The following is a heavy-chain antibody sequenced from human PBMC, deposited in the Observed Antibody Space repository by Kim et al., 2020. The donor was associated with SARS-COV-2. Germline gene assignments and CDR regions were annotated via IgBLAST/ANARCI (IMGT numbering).Heavy chain of an antibody. V-gene: IGHV4-38-2*02. Sequence: SETLSLICTVSGYSISSGYYWGWIRQPPGKGLEWIGSIYHSGSTYYNPSLKSRVTISVDTSKNQFSLKLSSVTAADTAVYYCARDYGYYDILTGYSPAWYFDLWGRGTLVTVSS. CDR3: ARDYGYYDILTGYSPAWYFDL. D-gene: IGHD3-9*01. J-gene: IGHJ2*01. CDR1: GYSISSGYY. CDR2: IYHSGST.